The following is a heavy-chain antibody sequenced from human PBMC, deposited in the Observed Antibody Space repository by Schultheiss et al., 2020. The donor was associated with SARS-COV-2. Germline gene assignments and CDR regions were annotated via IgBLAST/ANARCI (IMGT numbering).Heavy chain of an antibody. Sequence: GGSLRLSCAASGFTFSNYGMHWVRQAPGKGLEWVAAIWYDGSNKYYAGSVKGRFTISRDNTRNTVYLQMNSLRAEDSGVYYCARGASSDYGDSETSPPHDYWGQGTLVTVSS. J-gene: IGHJ4*02. D-gene: IGHD4-17*01. CDR3: ARGASSDYGDSETSPPHDY. CDR1: GFTFSNYG. CDR2: IWYDGSNK. V-gene: IGHV3-33*01.